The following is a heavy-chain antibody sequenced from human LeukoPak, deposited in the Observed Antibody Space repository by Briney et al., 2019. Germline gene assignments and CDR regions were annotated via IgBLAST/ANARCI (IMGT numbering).Heavy chain of an antibody. CDR1: GYSISSGYY. CDR3: ARVLRNWFDP. CDR2: IYYSGST. V-gene: IGHV4-61*01. D-gene: IGHD4-17*01. J-gene: IGHJ5*02. Sequence: SETLSLTCTVSGYSISSGYYWGWIRQPPGKGLEWIGYIYYSGSTNYNPSLKSRVTISVDTSKNQFSLKLSSVTAADTAVYYCARVLRNWFDPWGQGTLVTVSS.